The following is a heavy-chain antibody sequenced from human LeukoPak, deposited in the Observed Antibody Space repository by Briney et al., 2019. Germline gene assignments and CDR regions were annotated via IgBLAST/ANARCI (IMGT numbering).Heavy chain of an antibody. J-gene: IGHJ4*02. CDR1: GGSISRGSYY. V-gene: IGHV4-61*02. D-gene: IGHD3-10*01. CDR2: IYNSGST. Sequence: PSQTLSLTCIVSGGSISRGSYYWSWIRQPAGKGLEWMGRIYNSGSTNYNPSLKSRVTISTDLSKNQISLKLSSVTAADTAVYYCARQTFGVLYFDSWGQGTLVIVSS. CDR3: ARQTFGVLYFDS.